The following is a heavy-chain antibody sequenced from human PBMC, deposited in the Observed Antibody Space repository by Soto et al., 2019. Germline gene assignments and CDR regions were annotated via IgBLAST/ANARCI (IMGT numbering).Heavy chain of an antibody. CDR3: ARDVRTNAESDYFLYHMDT. D-gene: IGHD4-17*01. CDR2: IGGLRAET. Sequence: QLVQSGDEVTKPGASVRVSCKTSGYSFRTYGISWVRQAPGQGLEWMGWIGGLRAETTYSPKFQGRLSLSADSSTYTAYLQLRGLKSDDTAIYYCARDVRTNAESDYFLYHMDTWGNGTTVTVSS. CDR1: GYSFRTYG. V-gene: IGHV1-18*01. J-gene: IGHJ6*03.